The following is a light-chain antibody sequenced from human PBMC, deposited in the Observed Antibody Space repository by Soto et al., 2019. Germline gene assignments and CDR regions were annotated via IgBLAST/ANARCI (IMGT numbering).Light chain of an antibody. CDR2: AAS. J-gene: IGKJ1*01. V-gene: IGKV1-39*01. CDR3: QQSYSTPWT. Sequence: DIQMTQSPSSLSASVGDRVTITCRASQSISNYLNWYQQKPGKAPKLLIYAASSLQSGVPSRFSGSGSGTDFTLTISSLRPEDFATYYCQQSYSTPWTFGQGTKVDIK. CDR1: QSISNY.